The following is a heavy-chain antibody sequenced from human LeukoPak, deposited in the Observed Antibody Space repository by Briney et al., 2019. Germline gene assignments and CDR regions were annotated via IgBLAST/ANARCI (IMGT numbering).Heavy chain of an antibody. Sequence: GGSLKLSCAASGLTFSSYSMNWVRQAPGKGLEWVSSISSSSSYIYYADSVKGRFTISRDNAKNSLYLQMNSLRAEDTAVYYCARVSVRGYSSSWYFGYWGQGTLVTVSS. D-gene: IGHD6-13*01. J-gene: IGHJ4*02. CDR3: ARVSVRGYSSSWYFGY. V-gene: IGHV3-21*01. CDR1: GLTFSSYS. CDR2: ISSSSSYI.